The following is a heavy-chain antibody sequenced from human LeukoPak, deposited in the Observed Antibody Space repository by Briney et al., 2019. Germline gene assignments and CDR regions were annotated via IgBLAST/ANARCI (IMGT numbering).Heavy chain of an antibody. Sequence: GGSLRLSCAASGFTFSSYAMSWVRQAPGKGLEWVSAISGSAGSTYYADSVMGRFTISRDNSKNTLYLQMNGLRAEDTAIYYCAKTYYYDSSGYYYVFDYWGQGTLVTVSS. CDR1: GFTFSSYA. CDR2: ISGSAGST. V-gene: IGHV3-23*01. CDR3: AKTYYYDSSGYYYVFDY. D-gene: IGHD3-22*01. J-gene: IGHJ4*02.